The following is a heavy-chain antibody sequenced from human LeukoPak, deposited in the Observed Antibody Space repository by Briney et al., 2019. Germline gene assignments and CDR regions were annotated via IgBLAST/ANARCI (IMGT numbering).Heavy chain of an antibody. CDR3: AKLMVVPYFVF. D-gene: IGHD3-22*01. Sequence: PGGSLRLSCAASGLPFSSHAMGSVRQAPGKGLEWVSAISGSGGSTYYADSVKGRFTISRDNPNNTPYLQMNSLRAEDTVVYYCAKLMVVPYFVFWREGPVVSVP. CDR1: GLPFSSHA. V-gene: IGHV3-23*01. CDR2: ISGSGGST. J-gene: IGHJ4*02.